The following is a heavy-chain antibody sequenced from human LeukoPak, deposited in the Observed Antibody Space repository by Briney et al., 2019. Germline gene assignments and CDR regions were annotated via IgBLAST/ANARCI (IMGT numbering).Heavy chain of an antibody. D-gene: IGHD3-22*01. Sequence: SETLSLTCTVSGGSISSYYWGWIRQPPGKGLEWIGSIYHSGSTYYNPSLKSRVTVSVDTSKNQFSLKLNSVTAADTAVYYCARLRGTSGYYGWFDYWGQGTLVTVSS. J-gene: IGHJ4*02. CDR2: IYHSGST. V-gene: IGHV4-38-2*02. CDR1: GGSISSYY. CDR3: ARLRGTSGYYGWFDY.